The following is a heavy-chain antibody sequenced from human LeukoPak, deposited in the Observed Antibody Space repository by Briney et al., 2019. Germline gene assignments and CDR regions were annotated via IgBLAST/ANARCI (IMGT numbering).Heavy chain of an antibody. CDR1: GFTFSSYE. Sequence: GGSLRLSCAASGFTFSSYEMNWVRQAPGKGLEWVSYISSSVSTIYYADSVKGRFTISRDNAKNSLYLQMNSLRAEDTAVYYCARVHDAFDIWGQGTMVTVSS. V-gene: IGHV3-48*03. J-gene: IGHJ3*02. CDR3: ARVHDAFDI. CDR2: ISSSVSTI.